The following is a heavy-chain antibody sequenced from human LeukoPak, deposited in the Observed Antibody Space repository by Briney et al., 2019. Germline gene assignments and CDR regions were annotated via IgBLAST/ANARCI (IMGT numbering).Heavy chain of an antibody. Sequence: SSETLSLTCTVSGGSISSGGYYWSWIRQHPGKGLEWIGYIYYSGSTYYNPSLKSRVTISVDTSKNQFSLKLSSVTAADTAVYYCARKLGSGNWFDPWGQGTLVTVSS. J-gene: IGHJ5*02. D-gene: IGHD2-15*01. V-gene: IGHV4-31*03. CDR1: GGSISSGGYY. CDR2: IYYSGST. CDR3: ARKLGSGNWFDP.